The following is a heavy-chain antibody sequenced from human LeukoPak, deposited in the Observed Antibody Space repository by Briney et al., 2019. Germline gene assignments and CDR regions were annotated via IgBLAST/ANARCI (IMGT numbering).Heavy chain of an antibody. CDR3: ARDTGGGYSCYDC. D-gene: IGHD5-18*01. Sequence: PGGSLRLSCAASGFTFSNYWMTWIRQAPGKGLEWVANIKQDGSGKYYVDSVKGRFTISRDNAKNSLYLQMNSLRAEDTAVYYCARDTGGGYSCYDCWGQGTLVTVSS. V-gene: IGHV3-7*01. CDR2: IKQDGSGK. J-gene: IGHJ4*02. CDR1: GFTFSNYW.